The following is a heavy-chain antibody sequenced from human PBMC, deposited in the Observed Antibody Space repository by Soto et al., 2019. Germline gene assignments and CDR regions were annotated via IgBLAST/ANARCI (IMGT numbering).Heavy chain of an antibody. D-gene: IGHD5-12*01. Sequence: QVQLQQWGAGLLKPSETLSLTCAVNGGSLTGYYWSWIRQPPGKGLEWIGEIKDGGSTNYSPSLRGRATISPDTSNHQFSLKLNSVTAADTAVYYCARGQEGIVATHWDQGALVTVSS. CDR2: IKDGGST. J-gene: IGHJ4*02. CDR1: GGSLTGYY. CDR3: ARGQEGIVATH. V-gene: IGHV4-34*01.